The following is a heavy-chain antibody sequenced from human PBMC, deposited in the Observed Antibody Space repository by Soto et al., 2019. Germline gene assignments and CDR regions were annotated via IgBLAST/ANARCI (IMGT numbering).Heavy chain of an antibody. D-gene: IGHD6-19*01. V-gene: IGHV3-73*01. J-gene: IGHJ4*02. Sequence: PGGSLRLSCAASGFTFSGSAMHWVRQASGIGLEWVGRIRSKANRYATAYAASVKGRFTISRDDSKSIAYLQMNSLKTEDTAVYYCTRDSFSGWYFRFDYWGQGTLVTVSS. CDR2: IRSKANRYAT. CDR1: GFTFSGSA. CDR3: TRDSFSGWYFRFDY.